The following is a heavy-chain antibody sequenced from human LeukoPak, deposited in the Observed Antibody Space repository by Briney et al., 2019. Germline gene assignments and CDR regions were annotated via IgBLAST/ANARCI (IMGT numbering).Heavy chain of an antibody. D-gene: IGHD6-13*01. CDR3: ARLPGIAAV. Sequence: PSETLSLTCTVSGGSTSRYYWSWIRQPPGQSLEWIGYIYYSGSTTYNPSLKSRVTVSIDTSSNRFSLNLTSVTAADTAVYYCARLPGIAAVWGQGTLVIVSS. CDR1: GGSTSRYY. CDR2: IYYSGST. J-gene: IGHJ1*01. V-gene: IGHV4-59*08.